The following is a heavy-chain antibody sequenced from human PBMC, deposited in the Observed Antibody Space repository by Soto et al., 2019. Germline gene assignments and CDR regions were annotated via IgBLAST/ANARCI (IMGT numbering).Heavy chain of an antibody. D-gene: IGHD4-17*01. Sequence: QVQLQQWGAGLLKPSETLSLTCAVYGGSFSGYYWSWIRQPPGKGLEWIGEINHSGSTNYNPSLKSRVTISVDPSKNQFSLKLSSVTAADTAVYYCARGATVMYWYFDLWGRGTLVTVSS. CDR2: INHSGST. V-gene: IGHV4-34*01. CDR3: ARGATVMYWYFDL. CDR1: GGSFSGYY. J-gene: IGHJ2*01.